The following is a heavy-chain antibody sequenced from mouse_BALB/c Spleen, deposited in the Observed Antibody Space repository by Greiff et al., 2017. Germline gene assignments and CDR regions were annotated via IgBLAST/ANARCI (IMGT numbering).Heavy chain of an antibody. CDR2: INPSSGYT. CDR3: ARSLTVGFAY. J-gene: IGHJ3*01. D-gene: IGHD4-1*01. V-gene: IGHV1-4*02. Sequence: QVQLQQSAAELARPGASVKMSCKASGYTFTSYTMHWVKQRPGQGLEWIGYINPSSGYTEYNQKFKDKTTLTADKSSSTAYMQLSSLTSEDSAVYYCARSLTVGFAYWGQGTLVTVSA. CDR1: GYTFTSYT.